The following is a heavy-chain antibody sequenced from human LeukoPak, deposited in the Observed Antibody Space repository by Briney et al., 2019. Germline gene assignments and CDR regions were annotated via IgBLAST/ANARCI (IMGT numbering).Heavy chain of an antibody. CDR3: ARDYLVRGVLAYFDY. D-gene: IGHD3-10*01. V-gene: IGHV1-18*01. CDR1: GYTFTSYG. Sequence: ASVKVSCKASGYTFTSYGISWVRQAPGQGLEWMGWISAYNGNTNYAQKLQGRVTMTTDTSTSTAYMELRSLRPDDTAVYYCARDYLVRGVLAYFDYWGQGTLVTVSS. J-gene: IGHJ4*02. CDR2: ISAYNGNT.